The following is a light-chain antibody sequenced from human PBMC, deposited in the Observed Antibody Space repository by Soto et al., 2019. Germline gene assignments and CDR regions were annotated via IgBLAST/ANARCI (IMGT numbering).Light chain of an antibody. CDR3: CSYAGNYIWV. V-gene: IGLV2-11*01. Sequence: QSALTQPRSVSGSPGQSVTISCTGISSDVGGYNYVSWYQQHPSRAPKLIIDDVSQRPSGVPDRFSGSKSGNTASLTISGLQAEDEADYYCCSYAGNYIWVFGGGTKLTVL. J-gene: IGLJ3*02. CDR1: SSDVGGYNY. CDR2: DVS.